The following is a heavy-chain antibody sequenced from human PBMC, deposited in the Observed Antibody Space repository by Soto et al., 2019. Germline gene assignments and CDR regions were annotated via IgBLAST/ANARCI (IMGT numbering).Heavy chain of an antibody. CDR2: IDPSDSYT. Sequence: EVQLVQSGAEVKKPGESLRNSCKGSGYSFTSYWISWVRQMPGKGLEWMGRIDPSDSYTNYSPSFQGHVTISADKSMSTAYLQWSSLKASDTAMYYCARLAMATRRGYYGMDVWGQGTTVTVSS. D-gene: IGHD5-12*01. J-gene: IGHJ6*02. CDR1: GYSFTSYW. CDR3: ARLAMATRRGYYGMDV. V-gene: IGHV5-10-1*01.